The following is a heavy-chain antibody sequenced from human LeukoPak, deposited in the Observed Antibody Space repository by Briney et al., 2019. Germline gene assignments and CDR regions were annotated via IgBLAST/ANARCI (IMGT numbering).Heavy chain of an antibody. CDR3: TRIMNSSPDY. J-gene: IGHJ4*02. CDR1: GFKFSDYW. Sequence: GGSLRLSCAASGFKFSDYWMTWVRQAPGKGLEWVANIKEDASEKYYVDSVNGRFTISRDNAKNSVFLQMNSLRVEDTAVYYCTRIMNSSPDYWGQGTLVTVSS. V-gene: IGHV3-7*01. D-gene: IGHD6-13*01. CDR2: IKEDASEK.